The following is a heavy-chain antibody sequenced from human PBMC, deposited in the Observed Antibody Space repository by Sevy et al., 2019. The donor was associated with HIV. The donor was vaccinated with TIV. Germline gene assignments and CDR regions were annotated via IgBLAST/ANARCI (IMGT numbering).Heavy chain of an antibody. CDR1: GYTFTSYG. Sequence: ASVKVSCKASGYTFTSYGISWVRQAPGQGLEWMGWISAYIGNTYYAQKLQGRVTMTTDTSTSTAYMELGSLRSDDTAVYYCARDLGGYYDSSGYYPIDYWGQGTLVTVSS. CDR2: ISAYIGNT. D-gene: IGHD3-22*01. CDR3: ARDLGGYYDSSGYYPIDY. J-gene: IGHJ4*02. V-gene: IGHV1-18*01.